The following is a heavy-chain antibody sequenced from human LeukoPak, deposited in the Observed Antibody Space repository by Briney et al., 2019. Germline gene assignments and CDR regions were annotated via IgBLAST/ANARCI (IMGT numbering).Heavy chain of an antibody. CDR2: INHSGST. J-gene: IGHJ6*03. CDR3: ARRPGTYYYDSSGYFYYYYYMDV. CDR1: GGSFSGYY. V-gene: IGHV4-34*01. Sequence: SETLSLTCAVYGGSFSGYYWSWIRQPPGKGLEWIGEINHSGSTNYNPSLKSRVTISVDTSKNQFSLKLSSVTAADTAVYYCARRPGTYYYDSSGYFYYYYYMDVWGKGATVTVSS. D-gene: IGHD3-22*01.